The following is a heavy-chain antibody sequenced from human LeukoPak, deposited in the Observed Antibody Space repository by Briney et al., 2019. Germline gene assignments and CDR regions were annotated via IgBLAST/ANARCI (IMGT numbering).Heavy chain of an antibody. CDR3: ARSEINDYFKY. Sequence: SETLSLTCAVSGGSISSSNWWSWVRQPPGKGLEWIGEIYRSGSTNYNPSLKSRVTISVDTSKNQVSLKLTSVSVADTAVYYCARSEINDYFKYWGPGILVTVST. V-gene: IGHV4-4*02. J-gene: IGHJ4*02. CDR1: GGSISSSNW. D-gene: IGHD3-16*01. CDR2: IYRSGST.